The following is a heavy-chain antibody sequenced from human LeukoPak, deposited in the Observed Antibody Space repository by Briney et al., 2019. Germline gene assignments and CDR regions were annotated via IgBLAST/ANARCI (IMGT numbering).Heavy chain of an antibody. CDR1: GFTFSSYG. Sequence: AGGSLRLSCAASGFTFSSYGMSWVRQAPGKGLEWVSAISGSGGSTYYADSVKGRFTISRDNSKNTLYLQMNSLRAEDTAVYYCAKLWFGELFTTDYWGQGTLVTVSS. J-gene: IGHJ4*02. CDR2: ISGSGGST. CDR3: AKLWFGELFTTDY. D-gene: IGHD3-10*01. V-gene: IGHV3-23*01.